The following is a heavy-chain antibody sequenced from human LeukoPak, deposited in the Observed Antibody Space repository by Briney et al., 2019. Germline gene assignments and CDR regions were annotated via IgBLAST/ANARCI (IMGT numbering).Heavy chain of an antibody. CDR1: GYTFTSYY. J-gene: IGHJ4*02. CDR2: INPGDGST. Sequence: ASVKVSCKPSGYTFTSYYMHWVRLAPGQGLEWVGIINPGDGSTSYAQKFQGRVTMTRDTSRSTVYMELSTLRSEDTAVYYCARGGIVVVTANFDYWGQGTLVTVSS. D-gene: IGHD2-21*02. V-gene: IGHV1-46*01. CDR3: ARGGIVVVTANFDY.